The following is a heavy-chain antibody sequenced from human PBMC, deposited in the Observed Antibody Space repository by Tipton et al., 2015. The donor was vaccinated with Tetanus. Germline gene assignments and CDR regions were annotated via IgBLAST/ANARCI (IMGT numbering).Heavy chain of an antibody. J-gene: IGHJ4*02. V-gene: IGHV3-11*01. D-gene: IGHD3-22*01. CDR3: AKEYEWQRFYPYDRRSHGRGGHFDH. CDR1: GFTFSDYY. CDR2: ISSSGSTI. Sequence: GSLRLSCAASGFTFSDYYMSWIRQAPGKGLEWVSYISSSGSTIYYADSVKGRFTISRDNAKNSLSLQVNSLRAGDTAVFYCAKEYEWQRFYPYDRRSHGRGGHFDHWGQGIQVTVSS.